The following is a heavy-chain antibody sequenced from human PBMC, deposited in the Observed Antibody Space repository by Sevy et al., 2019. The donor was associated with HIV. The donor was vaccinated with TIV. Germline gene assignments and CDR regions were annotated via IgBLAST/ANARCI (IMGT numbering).Heavy chain of an antibody. CDR2: LDPGNGEI. D-gene: IGHD2-15*01. Sequence: ASVKVSCKVFGYSLSKLSMHWVRQAPGKGLEWMGSLDPGNGEITYAQTLQGRVTMTEDTSTDTAYMELSSLTSEDTATYYCATVGLGYYSGSSYYQGDWFDPWGQGTTVTVSS. V-gene: IGHV1-24*01. CDR3: ATVGLGYYSGSSYYQGDWFDP. CDR1: GYSLSKLS. J-gene: IGHJ5*02.